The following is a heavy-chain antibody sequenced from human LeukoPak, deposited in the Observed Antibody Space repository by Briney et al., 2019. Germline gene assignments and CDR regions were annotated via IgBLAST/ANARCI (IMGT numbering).Heavy chain of an antibody. Sequence: SETLSLTCTVAGGSMSSYYWSWIRRPPGKGLEWIGYIYYSGYTNYNPSLKSRVTISVDTSKNQFSLKLSSVTATDTAVYYCARRKQEGWFDPWGQGTLVTVSS. CDR3: ARRKQEGWFDP. V-gene: IGHV4-59*08. J-gene: IGHJ5*02. CDR2: IYYSGYT. CDR1: GGSMSSYY.